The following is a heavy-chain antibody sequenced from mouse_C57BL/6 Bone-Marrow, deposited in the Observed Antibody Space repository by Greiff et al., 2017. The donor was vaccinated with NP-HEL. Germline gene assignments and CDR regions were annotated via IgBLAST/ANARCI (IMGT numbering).Heavy chain of an antibody. CDR1: GYTFTSYG. CDR3: ARRHYYGSRRYAMDY. CDR2: IYPRSGNT. D-gene: IGHD1-1*01. J-gene: IGHJ4*01. Sequence: QVQLKQSGAELARPGASVKLSCKASGYTFTSYGISWVKQRTGQGLEWIGEIYPRSGNTYYNEKFKGKATLTADKSSSTAYMELRSLTSEDSAVYFCARRHYYGSRRYAMDYWGQGTSVTVSS. V-gene: IGHV1-81*01.